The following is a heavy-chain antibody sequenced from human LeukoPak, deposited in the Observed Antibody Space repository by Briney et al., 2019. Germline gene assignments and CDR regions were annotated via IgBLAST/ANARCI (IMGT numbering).Heavy chain of an antibody. CDR3: ARGQFWSGYSI. CDR1: GHSITSDYY. CDR2: FYHSGST. J-gene: IGHJ4*02. V-gene: IGHV4-38-2*02. D-gene: IGHD3-3*02. Sequence: PSETLSLTCTVSGHSITSDYYWGWIRQPPGKGPEWIGSFYHSGSTYYNPSLKSRVTISVDTSKNQFSLNLSSVTAADTAVYYCARGQFWSGYSIWGQGTLVTVSS.